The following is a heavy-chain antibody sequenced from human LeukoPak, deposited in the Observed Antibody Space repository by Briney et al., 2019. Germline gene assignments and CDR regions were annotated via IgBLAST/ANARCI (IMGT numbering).Heavy chain of an antibody. D-gene: IGHD4-23*01. Sequence: GGSLRLSCAASGFTFSSYGMHWVRQAPGKGLEWVAVIWYDGSNKYYADSVKGRFTISRDNSKNTLYLQMNSLRAEDTAEYYCARDPDLMTTVAPDYLETDYWGQGTLVTVSS. J-gene: IGHJ4*02. CDR3: ARDPDLMTTVAPDYLETDY. CDR2: IWYDGSNK. V-gene: IGHV3-33*01. CDR1: GFTFSSYG.